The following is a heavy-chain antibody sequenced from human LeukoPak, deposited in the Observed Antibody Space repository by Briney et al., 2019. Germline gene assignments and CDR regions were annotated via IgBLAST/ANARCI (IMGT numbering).Heavy chain of an antibody. CDR1: GFTFSTYG. V-gene: IGHV3-23*01. CDR2: TSGSGTTT. Sequence: GGSLRLSCAASGFTFSTYGMSWVRQTPGKGLGCVSATSGSGTTTYYEDSVKGRFTISRDNSQNTLYLQMNSLRAEDTAVYYCAKGSDSSAWTLFDYWGQGTLVTVSS. D-gene: IGHD6-25*01. J-gene: IGHJ4*02. CDR3: AKGSDSSAWTLFDY.